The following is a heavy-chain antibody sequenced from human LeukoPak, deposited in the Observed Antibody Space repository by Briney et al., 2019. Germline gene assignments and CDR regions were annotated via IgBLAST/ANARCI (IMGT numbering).Heavy chain of an antibody. D-gene: IGHD6-6*01. CDR1: GYTFPSYF. CDR3: ARTAARRFDY. J-gene: IGHJ4*02. V-gene: IGHV1-46*01. CDR2: INPTGGST. Sequence: ASVKVSCKASGYTFPSYFMHWVRQAPGQGLEWMGIINPTGGSTTYAQKFQGRVTMTRDTSTSTVFMELSSLRSDDTAVYYCARTAARRFDYWGQGTLVTVSS.